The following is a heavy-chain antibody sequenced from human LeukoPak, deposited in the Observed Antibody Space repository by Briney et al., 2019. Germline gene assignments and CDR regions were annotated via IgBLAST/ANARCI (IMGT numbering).Heavy chain of an antibody. Sequence: PSETLSLTCAVYGGSFSGYYWSWIRQPPGKGLEWIGEINHSGSTNYNPSLKSRVTILVDTSKNQFSLKLSSVTAADTAVYYCARDFGFWSGYDYWGQGTLVTVSS. J-gene: IGHJ4*02. CDR1: GGSFSGYY. D-gene: IGHD3-3*01. CDR2: INHSGST. V-gene: IGHV4-34*01. CDR3: ARDFGFWSGYDY.